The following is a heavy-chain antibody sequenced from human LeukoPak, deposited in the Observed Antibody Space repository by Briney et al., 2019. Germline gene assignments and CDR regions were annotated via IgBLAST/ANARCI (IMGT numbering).Heavy chain of an antibody. CDR1: GYTFTGYY. V-gene: IGHV1-2*02. Sequence: ASVKVSCKASGYTFTGYYMHWVRQAPGQGLEWMGWINPNSGGTNYAQKFQGRVTMTRDTSISTAYMELSRLRSDDTAVYYCARDPVIVVVTASLGHYYYGMDVWGQRTTVTLSS. J-gene: IGHJ6*02. D-gene: IGHD2-21*02. CDR3: ARDPVIVVVTASLGHYYYGMDV. CDR2: INPNSGGT.